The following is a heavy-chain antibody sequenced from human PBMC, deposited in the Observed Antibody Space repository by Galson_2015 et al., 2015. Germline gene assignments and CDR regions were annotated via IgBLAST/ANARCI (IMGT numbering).Heavy chain of an antibody. CDR2: TYWDDDK. CDR3: ARHITTVTTGSSWSDP. CDR1: GFSLSTSGVG. V-gene: IGHV2-5*02. Sequence: PALVKPTQTLTLTCTFSGFSLSTSGVGVGWIRQPPGKALEWLILTYWDDDKRYSPSLKDRLTITKDTSKNQVVLTMTNMDPVDTATYYCARHITTVTTGSSWSDPWGQGTLVTVSS. J-gene: IGHJ5*02. D-gene: IGHD4-17*01.